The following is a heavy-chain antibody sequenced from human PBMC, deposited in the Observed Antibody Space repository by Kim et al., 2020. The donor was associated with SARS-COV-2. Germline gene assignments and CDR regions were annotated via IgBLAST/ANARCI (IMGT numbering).Heavy chain of an antibody. CDR2: IGAGGGPI. D-gene: IGHD2-8*02. V-gene: IGHV3-48*03. CDR3: ARGPSWVEYLRRYFDS. J-gene: IGHJ4*02. CDR1: GFTFGSFE. Sequence: GGSLRLSCVGSGFTFGSFEMNWVRQAPGKGLQWVSSIGAGGGPIYYADAVRGRFTISRDNAKKSLYLQMNRLSAEDTAVYYCARGPSWVEYLRRYFDSWGQGALDTVSS.